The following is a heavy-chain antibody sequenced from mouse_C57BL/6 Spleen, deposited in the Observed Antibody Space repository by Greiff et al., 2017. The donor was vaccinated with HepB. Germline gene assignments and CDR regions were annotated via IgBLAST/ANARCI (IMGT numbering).Heavy chain of an antibody. J-gene: IGHJ2*01. D-gene: IGHD4-1*01. Sequence: QVQLQQPGAELVKPGASVKLSCKASGYTFTSYWMHWVKQRPGQGLEWIGRIHPNSGSTNYNEKFKSKATLTVDKSSSTAYMQLSSLTSEDSAVYYCARWDQYYFDYWGQGTTLTVSS. CDR1: GYTFTSYW. CDR2: IHPNSGST. V-gene: IGHV1-64*01. CDR3: ARWDQYYFDY.